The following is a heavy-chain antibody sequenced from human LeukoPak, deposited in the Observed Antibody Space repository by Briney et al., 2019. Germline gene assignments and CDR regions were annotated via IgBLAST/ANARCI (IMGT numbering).Heavy chain of an antibody. CDR3: ARLWGDATIFDL. V-gene: IGHV3-7*01. Sequence: GGSLRLSCAASEFTFSAFWVSWVRQAPGKGLEWVANINQDGSRKHYVDSVKGRFTVSRDNAEKSLYLQTNSLRAEDTAIYYCARLWGDATIFDLWGQGTLVTVSS. CDR2: INQDGSRK. D-gene: IGHD5-12*01. J-gene: IGHJ4*02. CDR1: EFTFSAFW.